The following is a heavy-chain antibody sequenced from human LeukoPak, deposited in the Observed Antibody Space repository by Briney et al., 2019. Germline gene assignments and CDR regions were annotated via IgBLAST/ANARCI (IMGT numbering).Heavy chain of an antibody. CDR3: ARDPGGGSFDY. D-gene: IGHD3-16*01. J-gene: IGHJ4*02. Sequence: GRSLRLSCAASGFTFSSYAMHWVRQAPGKGLEWVAVISYDGSNKYYADSVKGRFTISRDNSKNTLYLQMNSLRAEDTAVYYCARDPGGGSFDYWGQGTLVTVSS. CDR1: GFTFSSYA. V-gene: IGHV3-30-3*01. CDR2: ISYDGSNK.